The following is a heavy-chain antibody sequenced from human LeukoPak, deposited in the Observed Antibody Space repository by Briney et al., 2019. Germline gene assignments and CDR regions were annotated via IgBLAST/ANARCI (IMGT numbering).Heavy chain of an antibody. Sequence: GGSLRLSCAASGFTFSSYAMSWVRQAPGKGLKWVSTINNNGAGTYYADSVKGRFTISRDNSYNTVSLQMNSLRDEDTGVYFCAKGLRTGVGPYMGYHYYMDVWGKGATVTVSS. CDR1: GFTFSSYA. CDR2: INNNGAGT. CDR3: AKGLRTGVGPYMGYHYYMDV. J-gene: IGHJ6*03. V-gene: IGHV3-23*01. D-gene: IGHD3-16*01.